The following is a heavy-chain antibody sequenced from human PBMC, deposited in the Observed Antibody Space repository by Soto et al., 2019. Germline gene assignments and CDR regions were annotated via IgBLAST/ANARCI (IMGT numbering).Heavy chain of an antibody. CDR1: GDSLSSGSYY. Sequence: SETLSLTCTVFGDSLSSGSYYWGWIRQPPGKGLEWIGSIYYSGSTFYNPSLKSRVTISVDTSKNQFSLKLSSVTAADTAVYYCARDRPYCSGGSCFYYYMDVWGKGTTVTVSS. CDR3: ARDRPYCSGGSCFYYYMDV. D-gene: IGHD2-15*01. CDR2: IYYSGST. J-gene: IGHJ6*03. V-gene: IGHV4-39*02.